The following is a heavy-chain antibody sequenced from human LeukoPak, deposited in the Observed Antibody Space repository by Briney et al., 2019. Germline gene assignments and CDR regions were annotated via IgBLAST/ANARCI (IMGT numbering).Heavy chain of an antibody. J-gene: IGHJ4*02. CDR2: ISSSGSTI. CDR3: AQIYTYGSSQFDY. D-gene: IGHD5-18*01. CDR1: GFTFSNYE. V-gene: IGHV3-48*03. Sequence: GGSLRLSCAASGFTFSNYEMNWVRQAPGKGLEWVSYISSSGSTIYYADSVKGRFTISRDNAKNSLYLQMNSLRTEDTAVYYCAQIYTYGSSQFDYWGQGTLVTVSS.